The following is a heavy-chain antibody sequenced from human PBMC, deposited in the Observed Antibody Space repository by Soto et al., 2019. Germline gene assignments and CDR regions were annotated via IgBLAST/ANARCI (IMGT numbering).Heavy chain of an antibody. CDR3: ASVETQRYYYGMDV. D-gene: IGHD2-15*01. CDR2: IIPIFRTA. V-gene: IGHV1-69*12. Sequence: QVQLVQSGAEVKKPGSSVKVSCKASGGTFSSYAISWVRQAPGQGLEWMGGIIPIFRTADYAQKFQGRVTTAADESTSTAYMELSSLRSADTAVYYCASVETQRYYYGMDVWGQGTTVTVSS. CDR1: GGTFSSYA. J-gene: IGHJ6*02.